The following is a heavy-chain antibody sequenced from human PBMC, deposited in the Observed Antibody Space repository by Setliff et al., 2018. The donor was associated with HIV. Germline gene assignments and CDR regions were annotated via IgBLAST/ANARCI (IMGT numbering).Heavy chain of an antibody. D-gene: IGHD2-21*01. CDR2: INTNTGNP. J-gene: IGHJ4*02. CDR3: ARVSDTGVDPQTHRDY. CDR1: GYTFTNYA. V-gene: IGHV7-4-1*02. Sequence: ASVKVSCKTSGYTFTNYALNWVRQAPGQGLEWMGWINTNTGNPTYAQGFTGRFVFPLDTSVSTAYLQISSLKAEDSAIYYCARVSDTGVDPQTHRDYWGQGTPVTSPQ.